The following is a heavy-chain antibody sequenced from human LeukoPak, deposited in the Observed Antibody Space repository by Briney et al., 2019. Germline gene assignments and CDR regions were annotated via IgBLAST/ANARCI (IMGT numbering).Heavy chain of an antibody. CDR3: AKMEYSSGLALVDY. Sequence: GGSLRLSCAASGFTFSSYAMHWVRQAPGKGLEWVAVISYDGSNKYYADSVKGRFTISRDNSKNTLYLQMNSLRAEDTAVYYCAKMEYSSGLALVDYWGQGTLVTVSS. CDR2: ISYDGSNK. D-gene: IGHD6-19*01. V-gene: IGHV3-30-3*02. J-gene: IGHJ4*02. CDR1: GFTFSSYA.